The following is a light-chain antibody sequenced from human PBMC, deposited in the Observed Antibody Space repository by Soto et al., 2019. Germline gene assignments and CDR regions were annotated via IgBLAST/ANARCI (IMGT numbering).Light chain of an antibody. CDR2: DAS. CDR3: QQRSNWPRIT. J-gene: IGKJ1*01. Sequence: EIVLTQSPATLSLSPGERATLSCRASQSVSSYLAWYQQKPGQAPRLLGYDASNGATGIPARFSGSGSGTDFTLTTSSLEPEDFAVYYCQQRSNWPRITFGQGTKVDIK. CDR1: QSVSSY. V-gene: IGKV3-11*01.